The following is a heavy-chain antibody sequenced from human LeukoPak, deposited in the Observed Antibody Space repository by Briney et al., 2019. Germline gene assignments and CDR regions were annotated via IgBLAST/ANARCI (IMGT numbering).Heavy chain of an antibody. CDR3: ARLMYYYDSSGYYSQYFDY. CDR1: GYRFTSYW. V-gene: IGHV5-51*01. D-gene: IGHD3-22*01. Sequence: GESLKISCKGSGYRFTSYWIGWVCQMPGKGLEWMGVIYPGDSDTRYSPSFQGQVTISADKSISTAYLQWSSLKASDTAMYYCARLMYYYDSSGYYSQYFDYWGQGTLVTVSS. J-gene: IGHJ4*02. CDR2: IYPGDSDT.